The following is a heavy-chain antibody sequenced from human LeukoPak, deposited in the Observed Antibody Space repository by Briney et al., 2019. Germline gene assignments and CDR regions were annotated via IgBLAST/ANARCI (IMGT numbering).Heavy chain of an antibody. CDR2: ISYDGSNK. CDR3: AKDRSGLAGDY. V-gene: IGHV3-30*18. D-gene: IGHD1-14*01. J-gene: IGHJ4*02. Sequence: GGSLRLSCAASGFTFRSYWMTWVRQAPGKGLEWVAVISYDGSNKYYADSVKGRFTISRDNSKNTLYLQMNSLRAEDTAVYYCAKDRSGLAGDYWGQGTLVTVSS. CDR1: GFTFRSYW.